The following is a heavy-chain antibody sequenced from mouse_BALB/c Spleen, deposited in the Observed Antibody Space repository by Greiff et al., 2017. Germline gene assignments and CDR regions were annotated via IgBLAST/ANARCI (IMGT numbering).Heavy chain of an antibody. Sequence: EVNVVESGGGLVKPGGSLKLSCAASGFTFSSYTMSWVRQTPEKRLEWVATISSGGSYTYYPDSVKGRFTISRDNAKNTLYLQMSSLKSEDTAMYYCTREVTGTYFDYWGQGTTLTVSS. V-gene: IGHV5-6-4*01. J-gene: IGHJ2*01. D-gene: IGHD4-1*01. CDR3: TREVTGTYFDY. CDR1: GFTFSSYT. CDR2: ISSGGSYT.